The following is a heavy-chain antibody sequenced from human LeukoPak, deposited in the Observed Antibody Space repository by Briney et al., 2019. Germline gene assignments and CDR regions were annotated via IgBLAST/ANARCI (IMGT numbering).Heavy chain of an antibody. Sequence: GSLRLSCAASGFTFSTYSMSWVRQAPGKGLEWIGSIYNSGSTYYNPSLKSRVTISVDTSKNQFSLKLSSVTAADTAVYYCASYDFWSGYTYDHWGQGTLVTVSS. D-gene: IGHD3-3*01. CDR1: GFTFSTYS. CDR2: IYNSGST. CDR3: ASYDFWSGYTYDH. J-gene: IGHJ4*02. V-gene: IGHV4-59*05.